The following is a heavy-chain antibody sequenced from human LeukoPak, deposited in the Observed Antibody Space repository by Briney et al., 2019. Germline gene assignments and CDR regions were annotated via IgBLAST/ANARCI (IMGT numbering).Heavy chain of an antibody. CDR3: ARVGSYYESSGYVV. CDR1: GYTFTSYA. D-gene: IGHD3-22*01. J-gene: IGHJ4*02. V-gene: IGHV7-4-1*02. CDR2: INTNTGTP. Sequence: ASVKVSCKASGYTFTSYAMNWVRQAPGQGPEWMGWINTNTGTPTYAQGFTGRLVFSLDTSVSTAYLQISSLRAEDTAVYYCARVGSYYESSGYVVWGQGTLVTVSS.